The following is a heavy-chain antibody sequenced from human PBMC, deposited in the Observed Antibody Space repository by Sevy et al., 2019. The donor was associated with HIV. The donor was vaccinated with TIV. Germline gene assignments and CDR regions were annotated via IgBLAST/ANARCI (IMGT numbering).Heavy chain of an antibody. J-gene: IGHJ6*02. CDR1: GFTFSIYA. CDR3: AKVDVVVPVADYGLDV. D-gene: IGHD2-2*01. V-gene: IGHV3-23*01. Sequence: GGSLRLSCAASGFTFSIYAMSWVRQAPGKGLEWVSSISRSGGSTHHADSVKGRLTISRDNSKSTLLLQMNSPRAEDTAVYYCAKVDVVVPVADYGLDVWGQGPTVTVSS. CDR2: ISRSGGST.